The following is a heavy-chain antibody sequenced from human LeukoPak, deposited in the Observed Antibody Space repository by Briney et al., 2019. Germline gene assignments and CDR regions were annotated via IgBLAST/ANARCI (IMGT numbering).Heavy chain of an antibody. Sequence: GGSLRLSCAASGFTFSSYAMHWVRQASGKGLEWVAVISYDGSNKYYADSVKGRFTISRDNSKNTLYLQMNSLRAEDTAVYYCAREGYYDYVWGSYRYPEDYWGQGTLVTVFS. CDR3: AREGYYDYVWGSYRYPEDY. J-gene: IGHJ4*02. CDR2: ISYDGSNK. CDR1: GFTFSSYA. D-gene: IGHD3-16*01. V-gene: IGHV3-30*04.